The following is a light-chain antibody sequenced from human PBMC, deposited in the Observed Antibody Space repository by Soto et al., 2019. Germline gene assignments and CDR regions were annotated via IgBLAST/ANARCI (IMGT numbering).Light chain of an antibody. CDR2: KAS. Sequence: DIHMTRSASTLSASVGYRCTITCLASQSISSWLACYQQKPGKAPKLLIYKASTLKSGVPSRFSGSGSGTEFTLTISSLQPDGFATYYCQHYNSYSEAFGQGTKVDIK. J-gene: IGKJ1*01. V-gene: IGKV1-5*03. CDR3: QHYNSYSEA. CDR1: QSISSW.